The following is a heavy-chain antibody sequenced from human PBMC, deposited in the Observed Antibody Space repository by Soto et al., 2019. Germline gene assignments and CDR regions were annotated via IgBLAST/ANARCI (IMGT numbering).Heavy chain of an antibody. J-gene: IGHJ6*03. Sequence: GGSLRLSCAASGLTFSNAWMSWVRQAPGKGLEWVGRIKSKTDGGTTDYAAPVKGRFTISRDDSKNTLYLQMNSLKTEDTAVYYCSTIDQLLSYYYYYMDVWGKGTTVTVSS. D-gene: IGHD2-2*01. CDR2: IKSKTDGGTT. V-gene: IGHV3-15*01. CDR1: GLTFSNAW. CDR3: STIDQLLSYYYYYMDV.